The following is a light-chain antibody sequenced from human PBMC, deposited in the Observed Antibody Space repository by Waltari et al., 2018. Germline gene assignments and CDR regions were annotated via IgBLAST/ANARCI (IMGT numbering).Light chain of an antibody. CDR1: SSDVGGYNY. V-gene: IGLV2-14*01. CDR2: DFS. J-gene: IGLJ3*02. CDR3: SSYTNTNSWL. Sequence: QSALTQPASVSGSPGQAITIPCTGTSSDVGGYNYVSWYQQHPGKAPTLMISDFSKRPSGVSNRFSGSRSGNTASLTISGLQAEDESDYYCSSYTNTNSWLFGGGTKLTVL.